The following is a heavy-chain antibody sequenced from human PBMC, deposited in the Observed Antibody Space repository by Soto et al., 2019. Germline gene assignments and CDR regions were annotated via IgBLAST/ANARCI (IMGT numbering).Heavy chain of an antibody. V-gene: IGHV3-23*01. D-gene: IGHD2-21*02. CDR2: ISSGGGHT. J-gene: IGHJ4*02. Sequence: TFSNSAMSWVRQVPGKGLEWAAGISSGGGHTNYADSVKGRFTISRDNFKDTLYLQMNSLRAEDTALYYCAKVQEFCGYNCYTVDSWGQGALVTGSS. CDR3: AKVQEFCGYNCYTVDS. CDR1: TFSNSA.